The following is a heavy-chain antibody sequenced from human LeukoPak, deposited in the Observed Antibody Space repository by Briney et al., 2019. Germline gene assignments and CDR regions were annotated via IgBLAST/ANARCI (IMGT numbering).Heavy chain of an antibody. CDR2: IKSDVSNT. CDR1: GYSFSTDW. V-gene: IGHV3-74*01. D-gene: IGHD2-21*02. J-gene: IGHJ4*02. CDR3: TAIRPDY. Sequence: GSLRLSCAASGYSFSTDWMHWVRHAPGKGLVWVARIKSDVSNTDYAASVKGRFTISRDDANNILYLQMNSLRVEDTAVYYCTAIRPDYWGQGTVVTVSS.